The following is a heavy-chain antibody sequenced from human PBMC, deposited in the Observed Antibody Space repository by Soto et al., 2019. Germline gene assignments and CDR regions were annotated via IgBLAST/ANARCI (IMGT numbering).Heavy chain of an antibody. V-gene: IGHV4-34*01. CDR1: GGSFSGYY. D-gene: IGHD6-13*01. J-gene: IGHJ5*02. Sequence: SETLSLTCAVYGGSFSGYYWSWIRQPPGKGLEWIGEINHSGSTNYNPSLKSRVTISVDTSKNQFSLKLSSVTAADTAVYYCARELGYSSSWYLFRWFDPWGQGTLVTVSS. CDR2: INHSGST. CDR3: ARELGYSSSWYLFRWFDP.